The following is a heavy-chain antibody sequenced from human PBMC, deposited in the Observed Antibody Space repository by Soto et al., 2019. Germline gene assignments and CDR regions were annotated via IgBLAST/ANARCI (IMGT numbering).Heavy chain of an antibody. CDR3: AIGANPYGMEV. V-gene: IGHV1-46*03. Sequence: AHGQGLEWMGIINPSGGSTSYAQKFQGRVTMTRDTSTSTVYMELSSLRSEDTVEYYDAIGANPYGMEVWLQGSTV. CDR2: INPSGGST. J-gene: IGHJ6*02.